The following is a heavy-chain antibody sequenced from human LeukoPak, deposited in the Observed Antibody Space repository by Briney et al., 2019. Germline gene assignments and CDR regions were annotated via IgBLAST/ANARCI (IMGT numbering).Heavy chain of an antibody. V-gene: IGHV4-59*01. CDR3: ARDFRDYYGSRFDP. CDR1: GGSISSYY. J-gene: IGHJ5*02. D-gene: IGHD3-10*01. Sequence: SETLSLTCTVSGGSISSYYWSWIRQPPGKGLECVWYIFYSGSTNYNPSLKSRVTISVDTSKNQFSLKLSSVTAADTAVYYCARDFRDYYGSRFDPWGQGTLVTVSS. CDR2: IFYSGST.